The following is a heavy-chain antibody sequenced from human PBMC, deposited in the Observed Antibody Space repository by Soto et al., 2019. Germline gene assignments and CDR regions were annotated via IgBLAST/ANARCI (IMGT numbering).Heavy chain of an antibody. V-gene: IGHV4-61*08. Sequence: SETLSLTCTVSGGSISSGGYSWSWIRQPPGKGPEWIGCVYHSGFTNYNPSLESRVTMSLDTSKNQFSLKLNSVTAADTAVFFFASRPPGGWLGVFEYWSRGTLVTVSS. J-gene: IGHJ4*02. CDR3: ASRPPGGWLGVFEY. D-gene: IGHD5-12*01. CDR2: VYHSGFT. CDR1: GGSISSGGYS.